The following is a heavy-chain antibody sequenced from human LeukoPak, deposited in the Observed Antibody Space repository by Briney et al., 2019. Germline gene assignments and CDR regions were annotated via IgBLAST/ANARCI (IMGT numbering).Heavy chain of an antibody. CDR2: IKTDGSTI. Sequence: GSLGRSFSAPWFILRNYLMHWGHQASGKGHLLVSRIKTDGSTITYADSVKGRFTISRDNSKNTLYLQMNSLRAEHTAVYYCARGRIGTDYYYFYMDVWGKGTTVTVSS. J-gene: IGHJ6*03. CDR1: WFILRNYL. CDR3: ARGRIGTDYYYFYMDV. V-gene: IGHV3-74*01. D-gene: IGHD2/OR15-2a*01.